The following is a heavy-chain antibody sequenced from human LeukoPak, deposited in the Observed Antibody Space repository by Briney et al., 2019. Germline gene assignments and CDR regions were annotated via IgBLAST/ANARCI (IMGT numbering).Heavy chain of an antibody. D-gene: IGHD2-21*02. CDR2: INPDGRDT. V-gene: IGHV3-7*01. CDR3: TSWGDTTAEYFQH. J-gene: IGHJ1*01. CDR1: GFTFNRCW. Sequence: GGSLRLSCVVSGFTFNRCWMNWVRQAPGKGLEWVAHINPDGRDTYYVDSVKGRFTISRDNAQNSMYLQMNSLRVEDTAVYYCTSWGDTTAEYFQHWGQGTLVTVSS.